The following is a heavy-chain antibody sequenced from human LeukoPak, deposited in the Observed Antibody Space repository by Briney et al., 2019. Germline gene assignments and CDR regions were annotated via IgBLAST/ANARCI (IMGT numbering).Heavy chain of an antibody. D-gene: IGHD5-12*01. V-gene: IGHV3-48*03. J-gene: IGHJ3*02. CDR1: GFTFSSYE. Sequence: GGSLRLSCAASGFTFSSYEMNWVRQAPGKGLEWVSYISSSGSTIYYADSVKGRSTISRDNAKNSLYLQMNSLRAEDTAVYYCARGPDIVATPEAFDIWGQGTMVTVSS. CDR3: ARGPDIVATPEAFDI. CDR2: ISSSGSTI.